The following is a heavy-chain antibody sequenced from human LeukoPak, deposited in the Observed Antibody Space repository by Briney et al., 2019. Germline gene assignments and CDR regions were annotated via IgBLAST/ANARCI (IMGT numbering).Heavy chain of an antibody. Sequence: PGGSLRLSCAVTGFTFSTCAMSWVRQAPGKGLEWVAVISGAAISIYYADSVKGRFTISRDNSNNRLYLQMNSLRAEDTAIYYCAKSPRGYNYYMDVWGKGTTVTVSS. J-gene: IGHJ6*03. CDR2: ISGAAISI. D-gene: IGHD3-10*01. CDR1: GFTFSTCA. CDR3: AKSPRGYNYYMDV. V-gene: IGHV3-23*01.